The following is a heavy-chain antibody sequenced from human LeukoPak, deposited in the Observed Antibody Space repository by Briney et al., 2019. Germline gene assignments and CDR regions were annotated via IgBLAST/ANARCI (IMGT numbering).Heavy chain of an antibody. D-gene: IGHD2-21*01. CDR2: MYYTGTT. CDR1: GVSISSSNSY. CDR3: ARGPYCGGDTCYSLRKNHYYYMDV. Sequence: PSETLSLTCTVSGVSISSSNSYWGWIRQPPGKGLEWIGYMYYTGTTYYNPSLKSRVTISVDTSKNQFSLKLSSVTAADTAVYYCARGPYCGGDTCYSLRKNHYYYMDVWGKGTTVTVSS. V-gene: IGHV4-39*07. J-gene: IGHJ6*03.